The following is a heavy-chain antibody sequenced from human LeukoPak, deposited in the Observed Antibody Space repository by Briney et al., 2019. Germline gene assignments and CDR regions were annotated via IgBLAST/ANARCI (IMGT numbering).Heavy chain of an antibody. J-gene: IGHJ4*02. Sequence: GGSVRLSCAASGFTFSIYSMNWVRQAPGKGLEWVSFISGSSSSTFYADSVKGRFTVSRDNAKNTLYLQMNSLRDEDTAVYYCARNPGGIGDYWGQGTLVTVSS. CDR3: ARNPGGIGDY. CDR1: GFTFSIYS. D-gene: IGHD4-23*01. V-gene: IGHV3-48*02. CDR2: ISGSSSST.